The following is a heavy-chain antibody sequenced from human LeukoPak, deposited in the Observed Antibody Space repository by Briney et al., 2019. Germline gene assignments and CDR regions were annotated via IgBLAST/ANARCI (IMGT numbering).Heavy chain of an antibody. Sequence: PSETLSLTCAVYGGSFSGYYWSWIRQPPGKGLEWIGYIYYSGSTNYNPSLKSRVTISVDTSKNQFSLKLSSVTAADTAVYYCARGHCSGGSCHLNWFDPWGQGTLVTVSS. D-gene: IGHD2-15*01. CDR1: GGSFSGYY. CDR3: ARGHCSGGSCHLNWFDP. J-gene: IGHJ5*02. V-gene: IGHV4-59*12. CDR2: IYYSGST.